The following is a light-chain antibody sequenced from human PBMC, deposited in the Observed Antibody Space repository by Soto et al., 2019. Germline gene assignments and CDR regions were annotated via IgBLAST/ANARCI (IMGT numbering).Light chain of an antibody. CDR2: DAS. Sequence: EIVLTHSPGTLSLSPGERATLSCRVSQSVSSSYLAWYQQKPGQAPRLLIYDASSRATGIPDRFSGGGSGTDFTLTISRLEPEDFAVYYCQQFSSYPLTFGGGTKVDI. CDR3: QQFSSYPLT. J-gene: IGKJ4*01. CDR1: QSVSSSY. V-gene: IGKV3-20*01.